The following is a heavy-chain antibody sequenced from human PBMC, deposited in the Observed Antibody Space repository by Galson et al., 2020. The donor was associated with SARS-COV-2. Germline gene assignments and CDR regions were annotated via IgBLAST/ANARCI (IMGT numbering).Heavy chain of an antibody. D-gene: IGHD5-12*01. Sequence: SETLSLTCTVSGGSISSSSYYWGWIRQPPGKGLEWIGSIYYSGSTYYNPSLKSRVTISVDTSKNQFSLKLSSVTAADTAVYYCARDPFVEMATTDDAFDIWGQGTMVTVSS. CDR3: ARDPFVEMATTDDAFDI. CDR2: IYYSGST. J-gene: IGHJ3*02. CDR1: GGSISSSSYY. V-gene: IGHV4-39*07.